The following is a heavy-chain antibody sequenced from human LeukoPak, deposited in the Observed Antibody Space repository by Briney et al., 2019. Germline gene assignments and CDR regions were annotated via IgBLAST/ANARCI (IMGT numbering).Heavy chain of an antibody. Sequence: GASLQISCKGSGYSFTSYWIGWVRPLPGKGLEWMGIIYPGDSDTRYSPSFQGQVTISADKSISTAYLQWSSLKASDTAMYYCARHPVGHEPYDYWGQGTLVTVSS. CDR3: ARHPVGHEPYDY. CDR1: GYSFTSYW. D-gene: IGHD1-14*01. V-gene: IGHV5-51*01. CDR2: IYPGDSDT. J-gene: IGHJ4*02.